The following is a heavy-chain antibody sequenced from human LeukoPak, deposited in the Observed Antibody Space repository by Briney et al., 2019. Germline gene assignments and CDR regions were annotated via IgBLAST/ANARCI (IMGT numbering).Heavy chain of an antibody. CDR3: AKDRPNYYDSSGHYYRRDGDY. CDR2: VSGSGGYT. J-gene: IGHJ4*02. V-gene: IGHV3-23*01. Sequence: GGSLRLSCAASGFTFSSYAMSWVRQAPGKGLEWVSSVSGSGGYTYYAGSVKGRFTISRDNSKNTLYLQMNSLRAEDTAIYYCAKDRPNYYDSSGHYYRRDGDYWGQGTLVTVSS. CDR1: GFTFSSYA. D-gene: IGHD3-22*01.